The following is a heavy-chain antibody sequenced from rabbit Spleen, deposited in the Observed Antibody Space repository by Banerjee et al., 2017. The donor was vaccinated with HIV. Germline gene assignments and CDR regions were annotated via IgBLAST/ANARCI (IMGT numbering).Heavy chain of an antibody. CDR1: GVSFSGSSY. V-gene: IGHV1S45*01. CDR3: ARDTSSSFSSYGMDL. CDR2: IHTASSAFT. D-gene: IGHD1-1*01. J-gene: IGHJ6*01. Sequence: QEQLVESGGDLVKPGASLTLTCIASGVSFSGSSYMCWVRQAPGKGLEWIACIHTASSAFTYFASWAKGRFTISKTSSTTVTLQMTSLTAADTATYFCARDTSSSFSSYGMDLWGQGTLVTVS.